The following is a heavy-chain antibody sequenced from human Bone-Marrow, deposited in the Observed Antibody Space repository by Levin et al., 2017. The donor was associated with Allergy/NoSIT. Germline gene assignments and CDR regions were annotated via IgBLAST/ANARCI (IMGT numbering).Heavy chain of an antibody. CDR3: SRKTDSNPPGAY. J-gene: IGHJ4*02. V-gene: IGHV3-53*01. CDR1: EFTVSNHY. D-gene: IGHD6-13*01. Sequence: GESLKISCAASEFTVSNHYMSWVRQAPGKGLEWVSTIYSSGVTNYADSVKGRFIISRDSSKNTLYLQMNRLRDEDTAVYYCSRKTDSNPPGAYWGQGTLVTVSS. CDR2: IYSSGVT.